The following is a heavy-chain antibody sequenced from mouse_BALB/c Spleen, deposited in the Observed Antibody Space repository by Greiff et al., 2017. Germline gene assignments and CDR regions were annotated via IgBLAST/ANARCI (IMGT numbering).Heavy chain of an antibody. J-gene: IGHJ4*01. V-gene: IGHV1-69*02. CDR2: IYPSDSYT. Sequence: VQLQQSGAELVRPGASVKLSCKASGYTFTSYWINWVKQRPGQGLEWIGNIYPSDSYTNYNQKFKDKATLTVDKSSSTAYMQLSSPTSEDSAVYYCTNGNYVNAMDYWGQGTSVTVSS. D-gene: IGHD2-1*01. CDR3: TNGNYVNAMDY. CDR1: GYTFTSYW.